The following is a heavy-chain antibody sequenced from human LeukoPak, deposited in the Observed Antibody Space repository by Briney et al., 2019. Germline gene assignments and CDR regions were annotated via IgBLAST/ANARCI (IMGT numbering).Heavy chain of an antibody. D-gene: IGHD3-3*01. Sequence: SVKVSCKASGGTFSSYAISWVRQAPGQGLEWMGGIIPIFGTANYAQKFQGRVTITADESTSTAYMELSSLRSEDTAVYYCARDRATMEWQTYNWFDPWGQGTLVTVSS. J-gene: IGHJ5*02. CDR3: ARDRATMEWQTYNWFDP. CDR1: GGTFSSYA. V-gene: IGHV1-69*13. CDR2: IIPIFGTA.